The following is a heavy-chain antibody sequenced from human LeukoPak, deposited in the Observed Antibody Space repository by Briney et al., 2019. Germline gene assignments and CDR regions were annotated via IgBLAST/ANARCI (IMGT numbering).Heavy chain of an antibody. CDR1: GGSISSGGYY. V-gene: IGHV4-30-2*01. D-gene: IGHD3-16*01. CDR2: IYHSGST. J-gene: IGHJ4*02. Sequence: SQTLSLTCTVSGGSISSGGYYWSWIRQPPGTGLEWIGYIYHSGSTYYNPSLKSRVTISVDRSKNQFSLKLSSVTAADTAIYYCARGAGLFGGYLDSWGQGALVTVSS. CDR3: ARGAGLFGGYLDS.